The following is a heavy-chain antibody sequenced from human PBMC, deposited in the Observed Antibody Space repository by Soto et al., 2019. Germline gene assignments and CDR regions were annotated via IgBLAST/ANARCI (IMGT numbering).Heavy chain of an antibody. CDR1: GGSISSGGSS. CDR3: ARGAVVNFDS. Sequence: QLQLQESGSGLVKPSQTLSLTCAVSGGSISSGGSSCTWIRQPPGKGLEWIVYIYHSGSTYYNPSLKSRVTISVDRSKNQFSLKLTSVTAADTAVYYCARGAVVNFDSWGQGTLVTVSS. J-gene: IGHJ4*02. V-gene: IGHV4-30-2*01. CDR2: IYHSGST. D-gene: IGHD3-22*01.